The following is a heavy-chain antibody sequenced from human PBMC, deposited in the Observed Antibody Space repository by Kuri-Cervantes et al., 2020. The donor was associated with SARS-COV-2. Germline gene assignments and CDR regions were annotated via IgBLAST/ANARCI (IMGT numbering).Heavy chain of an antibody. V-gene: IGHV3-23*01. D-gene: IGHD3-22*01. J-gene: IGHJ3*02. CDR3: AKDPWAVVVSGAFDT. CDR2: INYNAEST. CDR1: GFTFTTFA. Sequence: ETLSLTCAASGFTFTTFAMSWVRLAPGKGLEWVSTINYNAESTYHADSVKGRFTISRDNSQNTLFLQMDNLRAEDTATYYCAKDPWAVVVSGAFDTWGQGTMVTVSS.